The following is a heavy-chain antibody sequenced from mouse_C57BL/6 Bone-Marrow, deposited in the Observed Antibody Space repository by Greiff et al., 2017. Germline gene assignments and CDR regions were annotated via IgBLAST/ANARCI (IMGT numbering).Heavy chain of an antibody. Sequence: EVQLQQSGAELVRPGASVKLSCTASGFNIKDDYMPWVKQRPEKGLEWIGWIDPENGDTEYASKFQGKATITADTSSNTAYLQLSSLTSEDTAVYYCTVFYYGSMWFAYWGQGTLVTVSA. CDR3: TVFYYGSMWFAY. J-gene: IGHJ3*01. D-gene: IGHD1-1*01. CDR1: GFNIKDDY. V-gene: IGHV14-4*01. CDR2: IDPENGDT.